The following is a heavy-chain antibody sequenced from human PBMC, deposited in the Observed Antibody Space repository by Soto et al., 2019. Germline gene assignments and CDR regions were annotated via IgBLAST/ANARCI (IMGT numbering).Heavy chain of an antibody. J-gene: IGHJ5*02. Sequence: SGPTLVNPTETPTLTCTFSGFSLTTNGVGVGWTRQPPGKAMEWLGLFYWDDDKRYSPSLQNRLTISKDTSKNQVVLTMANVAPEDTGTYYCAYRKGAATGTGNWFDPWGQGTPVTVSS. CDR1: GFSLTTNGVG. D-gene: IGHD1-1*01. CDR2: FYWDDDK. CDR3: AYRKGAATGTGNWFDP. V-gene: IGHV2-5*02.